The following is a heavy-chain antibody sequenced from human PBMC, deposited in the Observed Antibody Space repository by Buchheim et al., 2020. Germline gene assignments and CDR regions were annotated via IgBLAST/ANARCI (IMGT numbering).Heavy chain of an antibody. CDR3: ARSAYCGGDCYSRYYYYGMDV. D-gene: IGHD2-21*01. Sequence: QLQLQESGPGLVKPSETLSLTCTVSGGSISSSSYYWGWIRQPPGKGLEWIGSIYYSGSTYYNPSLKSRVTISVDTSKNQFSLKLSSVTAADTAVYYCARSAYCGGDCYSRYYYYGMDVWGQGTT. CDR2: IYYSGST. J-gene: IGHJ6*02. V-gene: IGHV4-39*01. CDR1: GGSISSSSYY.